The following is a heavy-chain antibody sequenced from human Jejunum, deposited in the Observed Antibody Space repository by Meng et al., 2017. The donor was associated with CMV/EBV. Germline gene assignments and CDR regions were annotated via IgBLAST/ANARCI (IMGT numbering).Heavy chain of an antibody. CDR2: IPFDGNNE. CDR3: ARGTGSGSWLIDS. V-gene: IGHV3-30*04. CDR1: GFTFSSYA. Sequence: SGFTFSSYAMPWVRQAPGKGLEWVAVIPFDGNNEHYADSVKGRFTISRDNSKNTLYLQVNSLRLEDTGVYYCARGTGSGSWLIDSWGQGTLVTVSS. J-gene: IGHJ4*02. D-gene: IGHD6-13*01.